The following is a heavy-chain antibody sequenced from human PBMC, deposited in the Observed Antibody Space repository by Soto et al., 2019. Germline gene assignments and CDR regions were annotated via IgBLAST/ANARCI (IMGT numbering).Heavy chain of an antibody. D-gene: IGHD3-10*01. J-gene: IGHJ6*02. CDR2: IRSKAYGGTT. CDR3: TRGGGMVRGVHLSYYYYYGMDV. Sequence: HPGGSLRLSCTASGFTFGDYAMSWFRQAPGKGLEWVGFIRSKAYGGTTEYAASVKGRFTISRDDSKSIAYLQMNSLKTEDTAVYYCTRGGGMVRGVHLSYYYYYGMDVWGQGTTVTVSS. CDR1: GFTFGDYA. V-gene: IGHV3-49*03.